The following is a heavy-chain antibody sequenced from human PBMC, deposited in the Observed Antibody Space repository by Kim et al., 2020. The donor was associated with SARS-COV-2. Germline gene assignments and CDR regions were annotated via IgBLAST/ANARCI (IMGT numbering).Heavy chain of an antibody. J-gene: IGHJ5*02. V-gene: IGHV4-39*01. D-gene: IGHD6-19*01. CDR2: VDSSGST. CDR1: GASLSSSTYY. CDR3: ARHKPNLWTLNVNAVAGLCVGP. Sequence: SETLSLTCLVSGASLSSSTYYWGWIRQSPGKGLEWIGSVDSSGSTDYSPSLKSRVTVSVDTSTNQFFLKLRSVTAAVTAFYFCARHKPNLWTLNVNAVAGLCVGPWGRGTLVTVSS.